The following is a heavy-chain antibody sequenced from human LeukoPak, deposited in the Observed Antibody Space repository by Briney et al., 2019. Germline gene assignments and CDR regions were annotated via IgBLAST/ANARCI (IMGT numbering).Heavy chain of an antibody. CDR2: IIPIFGTA. D-gene: IGHD1-26*01. J-gene: IGHJ4*02. CDR3: ARDHPSGRGYYFDY. CDR1: GGTFSSYA. Sequence: SVKVSCKASGGTFSSYAISWVRQAPGQRLEWMGGIIPIFGTANYAQKFQGRVTITADESTSTAYMELSSLRSEDTAVYYCARDHPSGRGYYFDYWGQGTLVTVSS. V-gene: IGHV1-69*13.